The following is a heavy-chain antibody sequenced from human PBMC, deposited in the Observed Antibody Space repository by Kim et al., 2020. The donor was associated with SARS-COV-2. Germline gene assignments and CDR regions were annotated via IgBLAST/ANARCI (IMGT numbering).Heavy chain of an antibody. CDR3: ARDHRIGAAAGDYYGMDV. J-gene: IGHJ6*02. V-gene: IGHV3-21*01. Sequence: GGSLRLSCAASGFTFSSYSMNWVRQAPGKGLEWVSSISSSSSYIYYADSVKGRFTISRDNAKNSLYLQMNSLRAEDTAVYYCARDHRIGAAAGDYYGMDVWGQGTTVTVSS. D-gene: IGHD6-13*01. CDR2: ISSSSSYI. CDR1: GFTFSSYS.